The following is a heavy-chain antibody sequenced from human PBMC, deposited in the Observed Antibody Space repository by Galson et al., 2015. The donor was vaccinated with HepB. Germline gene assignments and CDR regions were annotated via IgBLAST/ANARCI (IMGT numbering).Heavy chain of an antibody. CDR3: TRGIIGTTLAFDY. J-gene: IGHJ4*02. V-gene: IGHV1-2*02. Sequence: YYIHWVRQAPGQGPEWMGWSNPKPGDTNYAQKFLGRVTMTRDTSINTAYMELSGPKSDDTAIYFCTRGIIGTTLAFDYWGQGTLVTVSS. CDR1: YY. CDR2: SNPKPGDT. D-gene: IGHD1-7*01.